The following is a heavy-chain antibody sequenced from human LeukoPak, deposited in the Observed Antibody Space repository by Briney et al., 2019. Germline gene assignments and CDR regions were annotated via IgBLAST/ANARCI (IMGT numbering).Heavy chain of an antibody. CDR1: GYNFPTYW. D-gene: IGHD1-26*01. Sequence: GESLKISCKGSGYNFPTYWIGWVRQMPGKGLELMGIIYPGDFDTRYSPSFQGQVTISADKSISTAYLQWSSLKASDTAMYYCARSPIVGATRSFFDPWGQGTLVTVSS. CDR3: ARSPIVGATRSFFDP. J-gene: IGHJ5*02. V-gene: IGHV5-51*01. CDR2: IYPGDFDT.